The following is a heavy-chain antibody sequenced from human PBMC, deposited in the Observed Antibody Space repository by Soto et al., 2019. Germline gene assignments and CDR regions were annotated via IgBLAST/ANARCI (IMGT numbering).Heavy chain of an antibody. Sequence: GGSLRLSCAASGFIFSSREMTWVRQAPGKGLEWVSGIIKSGGTTYYADSVKGRFTISRDNSQNTVYLQMNSLRAEDTAKYFCACCGDSSRATYCGPLDFWGQETLGTVSA. CDR3: ACCGDSSRATYCGPLDF. D-gene: IGHD1-26*01. V-gene: IGHV3-23*01. CDR2: IIKSGGTT. CDR1: GFIFSSRE. J-gene: IGHJ4*02.